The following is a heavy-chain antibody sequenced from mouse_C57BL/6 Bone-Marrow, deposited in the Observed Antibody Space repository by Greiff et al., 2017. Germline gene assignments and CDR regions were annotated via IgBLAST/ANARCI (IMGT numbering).Heavy chain of an antibody. V-gene: IGHV1-81*01. CDR3: AREDYGSSSWFAY. CDR1: GYTFTSYG. J-gene: IGHJ3*01. Sequence: QVQLQQSGAELARPGASVKLSCKASGYTFTSYGISWVKQRTGQGLEWIGEIYTRSGNNYYNEKFKGKATLTADKSSSTAYMELRSLTSEDSAVYCCAREDYGSSSWFAYWGQGTLVTVSA. D-gene: IGHD1-1*01. CDR2: IYTRSGNN.